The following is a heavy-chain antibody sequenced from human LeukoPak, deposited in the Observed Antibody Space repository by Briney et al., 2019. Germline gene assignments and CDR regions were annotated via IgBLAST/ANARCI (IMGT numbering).Heavy chain of an antibody. J-gene: IGHJ4*02. CDR2: MCYSGST. Sequence: PSETLSLTCTVSGGSISSSSYYWGWIRQPPGKGLEWIGSMCYSGSTYYNPSLKSRVTISVDTSKNQFSLKLSSVTAADTAVYYCARAVVINTYYFDYWGQGTLVTVSS. CDR3: ARAVVINTYYFDY. CDR1: GGSISSSSYY. V-gene: IGHV4-39*07. D-gene: IGHD2/OR15-2a*01.